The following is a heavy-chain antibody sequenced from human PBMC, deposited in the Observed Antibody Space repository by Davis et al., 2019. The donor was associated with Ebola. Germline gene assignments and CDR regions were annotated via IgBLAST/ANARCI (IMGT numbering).Heavy chain of an antibody. CDR2: INWNGGST. V-gene: IGHV3-20*04. CDR1: GFTFSNYW. CDR3: ARGILYSSSTARTLYFDS. D-gene: IGHD6-6*01. Sequence: GGSLRLSCAASGFTFSNYWMSWVRQAPGKGLEWVSGINWNGGSTGYAGSVKGRFTISSDNAKNSLYLQMNSLRVEDTAVYFCARGILYSSSTARTLYFDSWGQGTLVTVSS. J-gene: IGHJ4*02.